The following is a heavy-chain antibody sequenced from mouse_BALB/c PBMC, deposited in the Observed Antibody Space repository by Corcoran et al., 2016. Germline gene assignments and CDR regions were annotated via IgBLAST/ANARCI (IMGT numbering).Heavy chain of an antibody. CDR3: ARSGVRGNYRYFDY. D-gene: IGHD2-1*01. J-gene: IGHJ2*01. CDR2: INTYTGEP. CDR1: GYTFTNYG. Sequence: QIQLVQSGPELKKPGETVKISCKASGYTFTNYGMNWVKQAPGKGLKWMGWINTYTGEPTYADDFKGRFAFSLETSASTAYLQINNLKNEDTATYCCARSGVRGNYRYFDYWGQGTTLTVSS. V-gene: IGHV9-3-1*01.